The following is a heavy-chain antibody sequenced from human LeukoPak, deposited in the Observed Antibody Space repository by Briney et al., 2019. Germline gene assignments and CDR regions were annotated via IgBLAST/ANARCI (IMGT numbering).Heavy chain of an antibody. V-gene: IGHV1-18*01. J-gene: IGHJ3*02. CDR1: GHMFRNYG. D-gene: IGHD3-22*01. Sequence: ASVKVSCKTSGHMFRNYGITWVRQAPGQGLEWMGWISTFNGHTKYTQSLRDRVTMTTDTSTSTIYMELRSLRSDDTAVYYCAKGRVIYYDTTGYRPDDSFDIWGQGTMVTVSS. CDR2: ISTFNGHT. CDR3: AKGRVIYYDTTGYRPDDSFDI.